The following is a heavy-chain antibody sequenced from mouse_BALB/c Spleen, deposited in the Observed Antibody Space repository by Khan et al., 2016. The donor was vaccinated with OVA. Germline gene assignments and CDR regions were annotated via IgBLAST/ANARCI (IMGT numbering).Heavy chain of an antibody. J-gene: IGHJ3*01. CDR1: GYTFISYT. CDR3: VRDGAYHRNDGWFAY. CDR2: FNPSNGYT. V-gene: IGHV1-4*01. D-gene: IGHD2-14*01. Sequence: QVQLKESGAELARPGASVKMSCKASGYTFISYTIHWIKKRPGQGLEWIGYFNPSNGYTNCNQKFKDKATLTTDKSSTTAYLQLSSLTSDDSAVYNCVRDGAYHRNDGWFAYWGQGTLVTVSA.